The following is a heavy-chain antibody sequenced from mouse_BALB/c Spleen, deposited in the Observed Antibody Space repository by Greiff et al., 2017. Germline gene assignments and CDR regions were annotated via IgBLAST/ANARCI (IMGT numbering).Heavy chain of an antibody. CDR3: ARQGSYYFDY. Sequence: EVQLVESGGGLVKPGGSLKLSCAASGFTFSSYAMSWVRQTPEKRLEWVATISSGGSYTYYPDSVKGRFTISRDNAKNTLYLQMSSLRSEDTAMYYCARQGSYYFDYWGQGTTLTVSS. V-gene: IGHV5-9-3*01. J-gene: IGHJ2*01. CDR1: GFTFSSYA. CDR2: ISSGGSYT.